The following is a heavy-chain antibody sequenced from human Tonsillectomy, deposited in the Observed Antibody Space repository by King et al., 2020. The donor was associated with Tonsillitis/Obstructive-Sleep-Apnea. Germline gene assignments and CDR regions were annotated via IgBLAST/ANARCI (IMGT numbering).Heavy chain of an antibody. CDR1: GFTFSSYW. D-gene: IGHD5-18*01. CDR3: ARDQKAWIQISDY. V-gene: IGHV3-7*04. CDR2: IKQDGSEK. J-gene: IGHJ4*02. Sequence: VQLVESGGGLVQPGGSLRLSCAASGFTFSSYWMSWVRQAPGKGLEWVANIKQDGSEKYYVDSVKGRFTISRDNAKNSLYLQMNSLRAEDTAVYYCARDQKAWIQISDYWGQGTLVTVSS.